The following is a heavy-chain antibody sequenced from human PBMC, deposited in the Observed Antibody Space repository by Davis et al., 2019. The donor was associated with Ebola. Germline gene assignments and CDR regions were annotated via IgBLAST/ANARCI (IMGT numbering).Heavy chain of an antibody. CDR3: AREEGLVLEWLFADY. CDR1: GFTFDDYA. V-gene: IGHV3-9*01. CDR2: TSWNSGSI. D-gene: IGHD3-3*01. Sequence: SLKISCAASGFTFDDYAMHWVRQAPGKGLEWVSGTSWNSGSIGYADSVKGRFTISRDNAKNSLYLQMNSLRAEDTAVYYCAREEGLVLEWLFADYWGQGTLVTVSS. J-gene: IGHJ4*02.